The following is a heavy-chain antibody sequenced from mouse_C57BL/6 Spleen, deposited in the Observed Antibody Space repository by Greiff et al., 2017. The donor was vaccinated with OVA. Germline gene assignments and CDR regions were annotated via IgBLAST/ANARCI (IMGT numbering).Heavy chain of an antibody. J-gene: IGHJ2*01. CDR2: INYDGSST. CDR3: AREDYYGSSYGYFDY. D-gene: IGHD1-1*01. CDR1: GFTFSDYY. Sequence: DVKLVESEGGLVQPGSSMKLSCTASGFTFSDYYMAWVRQVPEKGLEWVANINYDGSSTYYLDSLKSRFIISRDNAKNILYLQMSSLKSEDTATYYCAREDYYGSSYGYFDYWGQGTTLTVSS. V-gene: IGHV5-16*01.